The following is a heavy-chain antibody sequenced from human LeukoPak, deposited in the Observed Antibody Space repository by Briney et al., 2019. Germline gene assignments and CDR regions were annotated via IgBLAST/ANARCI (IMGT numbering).Heavy chain of an antibody. D-gene: IGHD6-19*01. Sequence: GGSLRLSCAASGSTFSSYWMNWARQAPGKGLEWVASINHNGNVNYYVDSVKGRFTISRDNTKNSLFLQMNSLRAEDTAVYYCATGGAVAGRFAYWGQGTLVTVSS. J-gene: IGHJ4*02. CDR1: GSTFSSYW. CDR2: INHNGNVN. V-gene: IGHV3-7*01. CDR3: ATGGAVAGRFAY.